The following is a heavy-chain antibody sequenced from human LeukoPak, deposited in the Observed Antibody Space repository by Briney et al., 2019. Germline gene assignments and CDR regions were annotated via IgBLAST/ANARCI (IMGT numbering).Heavy chain of an antibody. D-gene: IGHD3-16*01. CDR1: GFTFSSYW. CDR2: IKQDGSEK. CDR3: ARVMSASVWRSYGSYYYYYYMDI. Sequence: GGSLRLSCAASGFTFSSYWMSWVRQAPGKGLEWVANIKQDGSEKYSVDSVKGRFTISRDNAKNSLYMQMNSLRAEDTAVYYCARVMSASVWRSYGSYYYYYYMDIWGEGTTVTVSS. V-gene: IGHV3-7*01. J-gene: IGHJ6*03.